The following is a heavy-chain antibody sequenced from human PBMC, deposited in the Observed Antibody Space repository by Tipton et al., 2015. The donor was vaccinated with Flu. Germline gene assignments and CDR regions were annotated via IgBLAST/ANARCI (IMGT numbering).Heavy chain of an antibody. CDR3: ARGEGPDSSGPDDAFDI. V-gene: IGHV4-31*03. D-gene: IGHD3-22*01. J-gene: IGHJ3*02. Sequence: TLSLTCTVSGGSISSGGYYWSWIRQHPGKGLEWIGYIYYSGSTYYNPSLKSRVTISVDTSKNQFSLKLSSVTAADTAVYYCARGEGPDSSGPDDAFDIWGQGTMVTVSS. CDR1: GGSISSGGYY. CDR2: IYYSGST.